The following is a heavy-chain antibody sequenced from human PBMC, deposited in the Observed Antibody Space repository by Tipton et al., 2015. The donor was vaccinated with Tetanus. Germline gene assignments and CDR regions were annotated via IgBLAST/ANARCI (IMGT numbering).Heavy chain of an antibody. V-gene: IGHV3-53*01. CDR3: VRDGGSSGWLAY. D-gene: IGHD6-13*01. CDR1: GFIVSSHY. J-gene: IGHJ4*02. Sequence: SLRLSCVASGFIVSSHYMSWVRQAPGKGLEWVSVMYSGGDTYYADSVKGRFSISRDNAKNTLYLQMNSLRVEDTAVYYCVRDGGSSGWLAYWGQGTRVTVSS. CDR2: MYSGGDT.